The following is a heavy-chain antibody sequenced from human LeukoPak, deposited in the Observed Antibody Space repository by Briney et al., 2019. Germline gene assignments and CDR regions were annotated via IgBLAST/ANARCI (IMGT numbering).Heavy chain of an antibody. CDR1: GGSISSSSYS. V-gene: IGHV4-39*01. J-gene: IGHJ4*02. CDR3: ARQNTAMVTEIDY. Sequence: SEILSLTCTVSGGSISSSSYSWGWIRQPPGKGLEWIGSIYYSGSTYYNPSLKSRVTISVDTSKNQFSLKLSSVTAADTAVYYCARQNTAMVTEIDYWGQGTLVTVSS. D-gene: IGHD5-18*01. CDR2: IYYSGST.